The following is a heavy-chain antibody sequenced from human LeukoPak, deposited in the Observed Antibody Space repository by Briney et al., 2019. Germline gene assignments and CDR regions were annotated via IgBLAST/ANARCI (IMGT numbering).Heavy chain of an antibody. Sequence: GGSLRLSCTGSGFTFGDYAVIWVRQAPGRGLEWVGFIRSKAYGGTTEYAASVKGRFTISRDDSKSIAYLQMDSLKTEDTAVYYCTRDCGDYKGDYRGQGTLVTVSS. CDR1: GFTFGDYA. J-gene: IGHJ4*02. CDR3: TRDCGDYKGDY. D-gene: IGHD4-17*01. CDR2: IRSKAYGGTT. V-gene: IGHV3-49*04.